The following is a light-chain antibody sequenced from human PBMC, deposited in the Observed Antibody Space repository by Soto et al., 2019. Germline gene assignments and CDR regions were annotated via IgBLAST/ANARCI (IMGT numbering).Light chain of an antibody. CDR2: AAS. CDR3: QHADSFPLIT. Sequence: DIQMTQSPSSVSASVGYRVTITCLSSEDISTWLAWYQQKPGKAPKLLIYAASSLQSGVPSRFSGSGSGTDFTITISSLQPEDFANYYCQHADSFPLITFGQGTLLEIK. V-gene: IGKV1-12*01. CDR1: EDISTW. J-gene: IGKJ5*01.